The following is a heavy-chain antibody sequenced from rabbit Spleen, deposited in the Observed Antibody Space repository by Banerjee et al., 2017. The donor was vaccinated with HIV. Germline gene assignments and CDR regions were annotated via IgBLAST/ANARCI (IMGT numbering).Heavy chain of an antibody. CDR2: IVGGDSDNT. CDR3: ARDIYGAYIWDL. D-gene: IGHD1-1*01. CDR1: GFSFSSSYV. J-gene: IGHJ3*01. V-gene: IGHV1S40*01. Sequence: QSLEESGGGLVKPGASLTLTCTASGFSFSSSYVMCWVRQAPGKGLEWIACIVGGDSDNTYYASWAKGRFTISKASSTTVTLQMTSLTAADTATYFCARDIYGAYIWDLWGQGTLVTVS.